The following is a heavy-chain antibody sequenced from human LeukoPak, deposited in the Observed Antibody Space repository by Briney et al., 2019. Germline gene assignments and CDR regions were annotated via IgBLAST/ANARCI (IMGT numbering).Heavy chain of an antibody. CDR1: GGSISSSNW. J-gene: IGHJ6*04. CDR2: IYHSGST. CDR3: ARDRRLGLLFRQYYGMDV. V-gene: IGHV4-4*02. D-gene: IGHD3-3*01. Sequence: SGTLSLTCAVSGGSISSSNWWRWVRQPPGKGLEWIGEIYHSGSTNYNPSLKSRVNISVDKSKNQFSLKLSSVTAADTAVYYCARDRRLGLLFRQYYGMDVWGKGTTVTVSS.